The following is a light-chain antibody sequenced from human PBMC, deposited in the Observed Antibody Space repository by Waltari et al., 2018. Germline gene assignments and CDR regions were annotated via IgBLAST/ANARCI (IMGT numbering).Light chain of an antibody. CDR3: CSYVRNVTWV. V-gene: IGLV2-23*01. CDR1: SSDVGGYSL. J-gene: IGLJ3*02. CDR2: EDS. Sequence: QSALTQPASVSGSPGQSITLSCIGTSSDVGGYSLVSWYQQHPGKAPKLMIYEDSKRPAGVSNRLSGLKTGNTASLTISGLQAEDEADYYCCSYVRNVTWVFGGGTKLTVL.